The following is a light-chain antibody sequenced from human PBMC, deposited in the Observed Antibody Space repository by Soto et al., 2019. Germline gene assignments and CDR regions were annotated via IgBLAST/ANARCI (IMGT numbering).Light chain of an antibody. CDR2: GAS. Sequence: EIVMTQSPATLSVSPGERATLSCRASQSVSSNLAWYQQKPGQAPRLLIYGASTRATGIPARFSGSGSGTDLNLTISKVEPDDFAVYYCQQFGVSPTFGGGTKVDIK. CDR3: QQFGVSPT. V-gene: IGKV3-15*01. J-gene: IGKJ4*01. CDR1: QSVSSN.